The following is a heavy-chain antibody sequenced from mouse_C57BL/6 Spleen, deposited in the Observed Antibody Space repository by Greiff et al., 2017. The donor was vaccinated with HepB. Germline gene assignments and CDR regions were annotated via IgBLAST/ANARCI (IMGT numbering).Heavy chain of an antibody. D-gene: IGHD2-3*01. J-gene: IGHJ4*01. CDR1: GYTFTDYY. CDR2: INPNNGGT. Sequence: EVQLQQSGPELVKPGASVKISCKASGYTFTDYYMNWVKQSHGKSLEWIGDINPNNGGTSYNQKFKGKATLTVDKSSSTAYMELRSLTSEDSAVYYCAREGGYYVDYYYAMDYWGQGTSVTVSS. V-gene: IGHV1-26*01. CDR3: AREGGYYVDYYYAMDY.